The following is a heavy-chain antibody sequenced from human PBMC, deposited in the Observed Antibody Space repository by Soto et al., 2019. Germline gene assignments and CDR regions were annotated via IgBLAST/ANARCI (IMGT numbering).Heavy chain of an antibody. D-gene: IGHD5-18*01. Sequence: GSLRLSCAASGFTFSSYGMHWVRQAPGKGLEWVAVISYDGSNKYYADSVKGRFTISRDNSKNTLYLQMNSLRAEDTAVYYCAKFFPPGVDKARVIRPYSAQGSLVIGSS. J-gene: IGHJ4*02. V-gene: IGHV3-30*18. CDR3: AKFFPPGVDKARVIRPY. CDR2: ISYDGSNK. CDR1: GFTFSSYG.